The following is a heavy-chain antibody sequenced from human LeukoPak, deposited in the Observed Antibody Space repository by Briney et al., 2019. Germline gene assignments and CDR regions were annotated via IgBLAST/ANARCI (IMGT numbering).Heavy chain of an antibody. D-gene: IGHD4-17*01. Sequence: KPSETLSLTCTVSGGSISSGGYYWSWIRQHPGKGLEWIGYIYYSGSTYYNPSLKSRVTISVDTSKNQFSLKLSSVTAADTAVYYCARNFMTTDKKCFDYWGQGTLVTVSS. CDR1: GGSISSGGYY. CDR3: ARNFMTTDKKCFDY. J-gene: IGHJ4*02. CDR2: IYYSGST. V-gene: IGHV4-31*03.